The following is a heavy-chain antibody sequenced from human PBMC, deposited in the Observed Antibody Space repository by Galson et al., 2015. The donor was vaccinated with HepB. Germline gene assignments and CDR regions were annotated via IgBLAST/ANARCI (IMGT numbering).Heavy chain of an antibody. CDR2: IYYSGST. Sequence: GVTISSSSYYWGWIRQPPGKGLEWIGSIYYSGSTYYNPSLKSRVTISVDTSKNQFSLKLSSVTAADTAVYYCASESSWHYYYYGMDVWGQGTTVTVSS. CDR1: GVTISSSSYY. J-gene: IGHJ6*02. V-gene: IGHV4-39*01. D-gene: IGHD6-13*01. CDR3: ASESSWHYYYYGMDV.